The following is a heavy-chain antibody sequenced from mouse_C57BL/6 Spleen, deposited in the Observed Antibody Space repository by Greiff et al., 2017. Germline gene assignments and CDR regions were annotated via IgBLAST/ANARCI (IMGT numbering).Heavy chain of an antibody. D-gene: IGHD1-1*01. CDR3: ARGDTTVVANYDMDY. Sequence: VQLQQSGPELVKPGASVKISCKASGYSFTGYYMNWVKQSPEKSLEWIGEINPSTGGTTYNQKFKAKATLTVDKSSSTAYMQLKGLTSEDSAVYYCARGDTTVVANYDMDYWGQGTSVTVSS. V-gene: IGHV1-42*01. J-gene: IGHJ4*01. CDR1: GYSFTGYY. CDR2: INPSTGGT.